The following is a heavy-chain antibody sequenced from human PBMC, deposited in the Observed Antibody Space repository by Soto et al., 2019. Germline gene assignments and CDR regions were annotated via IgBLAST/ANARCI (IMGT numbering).Heavy chain of an antibody. J-gene: IGHJ4*02. Sequence: LRLSCTASGFSLVDYGMNWVRQTPGKGLEWVSTISASGHSAYSADSVKGRLIISRDNSKNTLYLQMNSLRAEDTAVYYCARSALLWWALDSWGQGTLVTVSS. V-gene: IGHV3-23*01. CDR3: ARSALLWWALDS. CDR1: GFSLVDYG. CDR2: ISASGHSA. D-gene: IGHD2-15*01.